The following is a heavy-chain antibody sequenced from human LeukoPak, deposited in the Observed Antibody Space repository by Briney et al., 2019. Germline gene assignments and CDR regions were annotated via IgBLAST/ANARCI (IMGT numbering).Heavy chain of an antibody. CDR3: ARETKYRNDY. CDR2: INHSGST. CDR1: GGSFSGYY. Sequence: PSETLSLTCAVYGGSFSGYYWSWIRQPPGKGLEWIGEINHSGSTNYNPSLKSRVTISVDTSKNQFSLKLSSVTAADTAVYYCARETKYRNDYWGQGTLVTVSS. V-gene: IGHV4-34*01. D-gene: IGHD1-7*01. J-gene: IGHJ4*02.